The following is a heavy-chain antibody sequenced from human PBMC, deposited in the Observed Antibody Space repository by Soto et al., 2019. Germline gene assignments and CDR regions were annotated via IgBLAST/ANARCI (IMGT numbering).Heavy chain of an antibody. CDR3: ARAKAPLYSSSWYWFDP. CDR2: IHHDGST. V-gene: IGHV4-4*02. Sequence: SETLSLTCAVSGGSISSTTWWSWVRQPPGKGLEWIGEIHHDGSTNYNPSLKSRVIISVDKSKNQFSLKLSSVTAADTAVYYCARAKAPLYSSSWYWFDPWGQGTLVTVSS. J-gene: IGHJ5*02. D-gene: IGHD6-13*01. CDR1: GGSISSTTW.